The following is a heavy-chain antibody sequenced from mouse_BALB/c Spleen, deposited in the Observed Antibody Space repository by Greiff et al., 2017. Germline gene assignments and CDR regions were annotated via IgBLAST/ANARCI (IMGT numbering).Heavy chain of an antibody. CDR2: INPSSGYT. V-gene: IGHV1-4*01. J-gene: IGHJ4*01. CDR1: GYTFTSYT. Sequence: VQLQESGAELARPGASVKMSCKASGYTFTSYTMHWVKQRPGQGLEWIGYINPSSGYTNYNQKFKDKATLTADKSSSTAYMQLSSLTSEDSAVYYCARHLPYYAMDYWGQGTSVTVSS. CDR3: ARHLPYYAMDY.